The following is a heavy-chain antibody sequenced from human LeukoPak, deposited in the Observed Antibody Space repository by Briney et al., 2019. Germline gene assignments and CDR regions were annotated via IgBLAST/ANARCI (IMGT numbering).Heavy chain of an antibody. Sequence: PGGSLRLSCAASGFTFSSYSMNWVRQAPGKGLEWVSSISSSSSYIYYADSVKGRFTISRDNAKNSLYLQMNSLRAEDTAVYYCARDSIPEYASGMDVWGQGTTVTVSS. CDR3: ARDSIPEYASGMDV. V-gene: IGHV3-21*01. J-gene: IGHJ6*02. CDR1: GFTFSSYS. CDR2: ISSSSSYI. D-gene: IGHD2/OR15-2a*01.